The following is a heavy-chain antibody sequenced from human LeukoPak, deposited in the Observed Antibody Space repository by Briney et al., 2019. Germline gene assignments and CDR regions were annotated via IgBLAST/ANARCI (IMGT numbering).Heavy chain of an antibody. CDR1: GYTFTSYG. V-gene: IGHV1-18*01. Sequence: GASVKVSCKASGYTFTSYGISWVRQAPGQGLEWMGWISAYNGDTNYAQKLQGRVTMTTDTSTSTAYMELRSLRSDDTAVYYCARDYGPIAAAGTVYYYYGLDVWGQGTTVTVSS. J-gene: IGHJ6*02. D-gene: IGHD6-13*01. CDR3: ARDYGPIAAAGTVYYYYGLDV. CDR2: ISAYNGDT.